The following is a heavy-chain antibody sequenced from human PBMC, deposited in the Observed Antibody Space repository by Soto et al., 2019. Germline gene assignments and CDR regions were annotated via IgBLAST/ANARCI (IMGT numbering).Heavy chain of an antibody. CDR3: ARDSKVVVVAATFYYGMDV. J-gene: IGHJ6*02. CDR2: ISAYNGNT. CDR1: GYTFTSYG. D-gene: IGHD2-15*01. V-gene: IGHV1-18*01. Sequence: QVQLVQSGAEVKKPGASVKVSCKASGYTFTSYGISWVRQAPGQGLEWMGWISAYNGNTNYAQKLQGRVTMTTDTSTSTAYMELRSLRSDDTAVYYCARDSKVVVVAATFYYGMDVWGQGTTVTVSS.